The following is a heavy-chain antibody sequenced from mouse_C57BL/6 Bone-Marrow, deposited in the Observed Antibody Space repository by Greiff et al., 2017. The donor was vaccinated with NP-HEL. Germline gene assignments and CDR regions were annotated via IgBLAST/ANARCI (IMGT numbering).Heavy chain of an antibody. Sequence: QVQLKESGPGLVQPSQSLSITCTVSGFSLTSYGVHWVRQSPGKGLEWLGVIWSGGSTDYNAAFISRLSISKDNSKSQVFFKMNSLQADDTAIYYCARRGIYYGNGFAYWGQGTLVTVSA. CDR3: ARRGIYYGNGFAY. CDR2: IWSGGST. V-gene: IGHV2-2*01. D-gene: IGHD2-1*01. CDR1: GFSLTSYG. J-gene: IGHJ3*01.